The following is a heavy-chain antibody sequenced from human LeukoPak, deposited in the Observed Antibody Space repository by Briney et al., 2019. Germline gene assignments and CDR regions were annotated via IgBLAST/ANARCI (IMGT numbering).Heavy chain of an antibody. V-gene: IGHV3-66*01. D-gene: IGHD3-3*01. CDR2: IYSGGST. J-gene: IGHJ4*02. Sequence: GGSLRLSCAASGFTVSSNYMSWVRQAPGKGLEWVSVIYSGGSTYYADSVKGRFTISRDNSKNTLYLQMNSLRAEDTAVYYCARRGPITIFGVADSFDYWGQGTLVTVSS. CDR3: ARRGPITIFGVADSFDY. CDR1: GFTVSSNY.